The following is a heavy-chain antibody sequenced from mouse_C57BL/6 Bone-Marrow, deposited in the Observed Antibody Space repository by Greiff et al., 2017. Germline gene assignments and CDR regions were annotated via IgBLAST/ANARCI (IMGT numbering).Heavy chain of an antibody. V-gene: IGHV5-9-1*02. J-gene: IGHJ1*03. CDR3: TRGYYGSSLYWYFDV. D-gene: IGHD1-1*01. CDR1: GFTLSSYA. Sequence: EVKLMESGEGLVKPGGSLKLSCAASGFTLSSYAMSWVRQTPEKRLEWVAYISSGGDYIYYAETVKGRFTISRDNARNTLYLQMSSLKSEDTAMYYCTRGYYGSSLYWYFDVWGTGTTVTVSS. CDR2: ISSGGDYI.